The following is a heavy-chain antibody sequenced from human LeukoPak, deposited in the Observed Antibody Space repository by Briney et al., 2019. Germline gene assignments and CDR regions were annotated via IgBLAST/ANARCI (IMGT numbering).Heavy chain of an antibody. Sequence: PSETLSLTCTVSGGSISSYYWSWIRQPPGKGLEWIGYIYYSGSTNYNPSLKSRVTISVDTSKNQFSLKLSSVTAADTAVYYCARAQGYYEFGSTRHFDYWGQGTLVTVSS. D-gene: IGHD3-22*01. CDR2: IYYSGST. CDR1: GGSISSYY. J-gene: IGHJ4*02. CDR3: ARAQGYYEFGSTRHFDY. V-gene: IGHV4-59*12.